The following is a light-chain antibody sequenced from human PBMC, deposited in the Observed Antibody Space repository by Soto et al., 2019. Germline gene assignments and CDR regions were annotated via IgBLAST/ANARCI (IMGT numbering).Light chain of an antibody. CDR2: NND. V-gene: IGLV1-44*01. Sequence: QSVLSQPPSASGPPGQRVTLSCSGSSSNIGSNSVNWYQQLPGTAPKLLIHNNDQRPSGVPDRLSGSKSGTSASLAITGLQSEDEADYYCATWDDRLNAFLFGGGTKLTVL. CDR3: ATWDDRLNAFL. CDR1: SSNIGSNS. J-gene: IGLJ2*01.